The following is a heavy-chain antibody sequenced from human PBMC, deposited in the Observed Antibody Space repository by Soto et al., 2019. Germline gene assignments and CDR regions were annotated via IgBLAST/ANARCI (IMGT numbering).Heavy chain of an antibody. V-gene: IGHV1-69*01. CDR3: ARAAVVVEVATLGSLDP. D-gene: IGHD2-15*01. Sequence: QVHLVQSGAEVKKPGSSVRVSCKASGGAFKTYAISWVRQAPGQGLEWMGGIILMFDSANYAQKFQGRVTITADEGTSTVYMQLRSLTAEDPAVYYCARAAVVVEVATLGSLDPWGQGSLVTVSS. CDR1: GGAFKTYA. CDR2: IILMFDSA. J-gene: IGHJ5*02.